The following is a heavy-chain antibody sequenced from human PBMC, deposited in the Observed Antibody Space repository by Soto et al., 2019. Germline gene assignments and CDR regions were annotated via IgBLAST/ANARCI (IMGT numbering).Heavy chain of an antibody. V-gene: IGHV4-59*01. CDR1: GGSISSYY. J-gene: IGHJ6*03. Sequence: SETLSLTCTVSGGSISSYYWSWIRQPPGKGLEWIGYIYYSGSTNYNPSLKSRVTISVDTSKNQFSLKLSSVTAADTAVYYCAREAQSRLRLYYMDVWGKGTTVTVSS. D-gene: IGHD4-17*01. CDR3: AREAQSRLRLYYMDV. CDR2: IYYSGST.